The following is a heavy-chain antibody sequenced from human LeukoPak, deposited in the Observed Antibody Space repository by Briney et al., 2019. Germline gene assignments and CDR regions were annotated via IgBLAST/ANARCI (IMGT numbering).Heavy chain of an antibody. CDR3: ARETVHYYDSSGYRFDY. CDR1: GYTFTSYY. J-gene: IGHJ4*02. V-gene: IGHV1-46*01. Sequence: ASVKVSCKASGYTFTSYYMHLVRQAPGQGLEWMGIINPSGGSTSYAQKFQGRVTMTRDTSTSTVYMELSSLRSEDTAVYYCARETVHYYDSSGYRFDYWGQGTLVTVSS. CDR2: INPSGGST. D-gene: IGHD3-22*01.